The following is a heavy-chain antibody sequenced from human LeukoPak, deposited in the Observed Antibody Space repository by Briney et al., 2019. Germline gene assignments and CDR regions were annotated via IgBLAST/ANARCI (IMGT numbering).Heavy chain of an antibody. CDR1: GGSFSGYY. Sequence: KPSETLSLTCAVYGGSFSGYYWSWIRQPPGKGLEWIGYIYYSGSTYYNPSLKSRVTISVDTSKNQFSLKLSSVTAADTAVYYCARGGGPYSSGPRDAFDIWGQGTMVTVSS. CDR3: ARGGGPYSSGPRDAFDI. V-gene: IGHV4-30-4*01. D-gene: IGHD3-22*01. J-gene: IGHJ3*02. CDR2: IYYSGST.